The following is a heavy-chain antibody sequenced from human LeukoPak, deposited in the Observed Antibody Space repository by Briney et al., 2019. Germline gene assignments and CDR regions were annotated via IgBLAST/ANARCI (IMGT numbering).Heavy chain of an antibody. D-gene: IGHD3-10*01. V-gene: IGHV4-59*08. J-gene: IGHJ6*03. CDR2: IYYSGST. CDR3: ASRPMVRGTYYYYYLDV. CDR1: GGSISSYY. Sequence: SETLSLTCTVSGGSISSYYWNWIRQPPGKGLEWIGYIYYSGSTNYNPSLKSRVTISVDTSKNQFSLKLSSVTAADTAVYYCASRPMVRGTYYYYYLDVWGKGTTVTISS.